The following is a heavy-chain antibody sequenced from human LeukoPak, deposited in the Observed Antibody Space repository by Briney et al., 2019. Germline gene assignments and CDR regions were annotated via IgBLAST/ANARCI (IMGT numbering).Heavy chain of an antibody. J-gene: IGHJ5*02. CDR2: INSDGSST. V-gene: IGHV3-74*01. Sequence: GSLRLSCAASGFTFSSYWMHWVRQAPGKGLVWVSRINSDGSSTSYADSVKGRFTISRDNAKNTLYLQMNSLRAEDTAVYYCARGRYCSSTSCYEDWFDPLGQGTLVTVSS. CDR1: GFTFSSYW. D-gene: IGHD2-2*01. CDR3: ARGRYCSSTSCYEDWFDP.